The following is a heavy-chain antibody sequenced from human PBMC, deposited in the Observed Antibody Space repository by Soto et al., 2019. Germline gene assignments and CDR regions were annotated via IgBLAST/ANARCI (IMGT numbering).Heavy chain of an antibody. D-gene: IGHD2-21*02. CDR2: ISGSGGST. V-gene: IGHV3-23*01. Sequence: GESLKISCAASGFTFSSYAMSWVRQAPGKGLEWVSAISGSGGSTYYADSVKGRFTISRDNSKNTLYLQMNSLRAEDTAVYYCAKGLAVVVTATQGGFDYWGQGTLVTVSS. J-gene: IGHJ4*02. CDR1: GFTFSSYA. CDR3: AKGLAVVVTATQGGFDY.